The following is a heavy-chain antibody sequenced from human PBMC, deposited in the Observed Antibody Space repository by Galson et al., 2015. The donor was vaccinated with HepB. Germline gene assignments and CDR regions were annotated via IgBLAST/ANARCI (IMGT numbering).Heavy chain of an antibody. D-gene: IGHD2-21*01. J-gene: IGHJ5*01. CDR3: ARDGGYYWFES. V-gene: IGHV3-74*01. CDR1: GFSFTNDW. CDR2: ITSDGSST. Sequence: SLRLSCAASGFSFTNDWMHWVRQAPGKGLVWVSRITSDGSSTSYADSVKGRFTVSRDNAKNTLYLQMNSLRAEDTAIYYCARDGGYYWFESWGQGTPVTVSS.